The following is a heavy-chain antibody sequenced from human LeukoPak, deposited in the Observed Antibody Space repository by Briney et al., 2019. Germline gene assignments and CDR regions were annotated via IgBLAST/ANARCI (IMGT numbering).Heavy chain of an antibody. D-gene: IGHD4-23*01. CDR3: ASYGGTQHDAFDI. J-gene: IGHJ3*02. CDR1: GGSISSGGYY. Sequence: SETLSLTCTVSGGSISSGGYYWSWIRQHPGKGLEWIGYIYYSGSTYYNPSLKSRVTISVDTSKNQFSLKLSSVTAADTAVYYCASYGGTQHDAFDIWGQGTMVTVSS. V-gene: IGHV4-31*03. CDR2: IYYSGST.